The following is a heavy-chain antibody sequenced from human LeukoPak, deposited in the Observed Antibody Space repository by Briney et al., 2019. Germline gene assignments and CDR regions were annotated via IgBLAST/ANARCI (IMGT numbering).Heavy chain of an antibody. D-gene: IGHD3-16*01. J-gene: IGHJ3*02. CDR2: INPNSGGT. CDR3: AKATGGVIYDKDVFDM. Sequence: ASVKVSCKASGYTFTGYYMHWVRQAPGQGLEWMGWINPNSGGTNYAQKFQGRVTMTRDTSISTAYMELSSLRPEDTAVYYCAKATGGVIYDKDVFDMWGQGTMVTVSS. CDR1: GYTFTGYY. V-gene: IGHV1-2*02.